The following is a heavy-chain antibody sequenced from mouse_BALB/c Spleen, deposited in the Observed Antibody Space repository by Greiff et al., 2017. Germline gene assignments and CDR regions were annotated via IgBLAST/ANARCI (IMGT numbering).Heavy chain of an antibody. CDR2: ISSGGGST. CDR1: GFAFSSYD. CDR3: ARHGYYGSSAWFAY. D-gene: IGHD1-1*01. Sequence: EVQRVESGGGLVKPGGSLKLSCAASGFAFSSYDMSWVRQTPEKRLEWVAYISSGGGSTYYPDTVKGRFTISRDNAKNTLYLQMSSLKSEDTAMYYCARHGYYGSSAWFAYWGQGTLVTVSA. J-gene: IGHJ3*01. V-gene: IGHV5-12-1*01.